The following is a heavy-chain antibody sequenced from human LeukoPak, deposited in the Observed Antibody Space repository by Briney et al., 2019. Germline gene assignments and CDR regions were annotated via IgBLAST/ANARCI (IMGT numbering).Heavy chain of an antibody. Sequence: SGGSLRLSCAASGFTFSSYGMSWVRQAPGKGLEWVSYISSSSSTIYYADSVKGRFTISRDNSKNTLYLQMNSLRGEDTAVYYCAKVGGDYWGQGTLVTVSS. CDR1: GFTFSSYG. J-gene: IGHJ4*02. CDR3: AKVGGDY. CDR2: ISSSSSTI. V-gene: IGHV3-48*01.